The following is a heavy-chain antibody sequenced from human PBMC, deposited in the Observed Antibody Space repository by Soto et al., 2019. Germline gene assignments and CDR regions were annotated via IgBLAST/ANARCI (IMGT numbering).Heavy chain of an antibody. J-gene: IGHJ4*02. CDR2: IYWDGDQ. CDR1: GFSLTSSGVG. D-gene: IGHD1-20*01. CDR3: AHRIYPSAWSFDY. Sequence: QITLKESGPTLVKPTQTLTLTCSFSGFSLTSSGVGVGWIRQPPGKALEWLAIIYWDGDQRFSPSLRSRLTITKDPSKSQVALTITNMDPVDTATYYCAHRIYPSAWSFDYWGQGTLVTVSS. V-gene: IGHV2-5*02.